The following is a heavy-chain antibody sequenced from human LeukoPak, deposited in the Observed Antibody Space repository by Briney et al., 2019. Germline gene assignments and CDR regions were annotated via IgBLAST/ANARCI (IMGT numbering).Heavy chain of an antibody. CDR3: ARADYGDYVWFDP. CDR2: INPNSGGT. Sequence: ASVKVSRKASGYTFTGYYMHWVRQAPGQGLEWMGRINPNSGGTNYAQKFQGRVTMTRDTSISTAYMELSRLRSDDTAVYYCARADYGDYVWFDPWGQGTLVTVSS. CDR1: GYTFTGYY. V-gene: IGHV1-2*06. J-gene: IGHJ5*02. D-gene: IGHD4-17*01.